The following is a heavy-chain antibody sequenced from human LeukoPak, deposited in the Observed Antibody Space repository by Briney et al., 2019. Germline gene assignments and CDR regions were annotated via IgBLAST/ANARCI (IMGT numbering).Heavy chain of an antibody. CDR3: AKAHPSRLSLRVLDY. V-gene: IGHV3-43*02. D-gene: IGHD3-22*01. CDR1: GFTFDDYA. Sequence: GGSLRLSCAASGFTFDDYAMHWVRQAPGKGLEWVSLISGDGGSTYYADSVKGRFTISRDNSKNSLYLQMNSLRTEDTALYYCAKAHPSRLSLRVLDYWGQGTLVTVPS. CDR2: ISGDGGST. J-gene: IGHJ4*02.